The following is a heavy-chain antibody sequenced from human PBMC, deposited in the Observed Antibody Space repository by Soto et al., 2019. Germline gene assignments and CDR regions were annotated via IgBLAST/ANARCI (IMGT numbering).Heavy chain of an antibody. CDR2: ISWNSGSI. Sequence: GGSLRLSCAASGFTFDDYAMHWVRQAPGKGLEWVSGISWNSGSIGYADSVKGRFTISRDNAKNSLYLQMNSLRAEDTALYYCAKDIREEGGFDPWGQGTLVTVSS. V-gene: IGHV3-9*01. J-gene: IGHJ5*02. CDR1: GFTFDDYA. CDR3: AKDIREEGGFDP.